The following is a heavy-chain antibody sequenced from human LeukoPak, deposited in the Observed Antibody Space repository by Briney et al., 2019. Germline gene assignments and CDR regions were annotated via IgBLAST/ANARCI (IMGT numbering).Heavy chain of an antibody. CDR2: IKQDGSNK. V-gene: IGHV3-7*01. D-gene: IGHD6-19*01. J-gene: IGHJ4*02. CDR3: AKAVAYYFDY. CDR1: GFTFSTYW. Sequence: GGSLRLSCAASGFTFSTYWMTWVRQAPGKGLEWVANIKQDGSNKYYADSVKGRFTISRDNSKNTLYLQMNSLRAEDTAVYYCAKAVAYYFDYWGQGTLVTVSS.